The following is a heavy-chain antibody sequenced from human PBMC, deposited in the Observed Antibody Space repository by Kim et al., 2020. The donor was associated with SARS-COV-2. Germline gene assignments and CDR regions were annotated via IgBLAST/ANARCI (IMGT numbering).Heavy chain of an antibody. V-gene: IGHV1-69*01. Sequence: AQKCQGRVTITADEATSTAYMELSSLRSEDTAVYYCARRLRFSHNWFDPWGQGTLVTVSS. D-gene: IGHD3-3*01. J-gene: IGHJ5*02. CDR3: ARRLRFSHNWFDP.